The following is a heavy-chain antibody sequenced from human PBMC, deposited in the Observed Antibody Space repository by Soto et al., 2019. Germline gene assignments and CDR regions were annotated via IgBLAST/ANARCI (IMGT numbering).Heavy chain of an antibody. V-gene: IGHV4-59*01. CDR3: ARGYSYGSRYYYYGMDV. CDR1: GGSISSYY. J-gene: IGHJ6*02. Sequence: SETLSLTCTVSGGSISSYYWSWIRQPPGKGLEWIGYIYYSGSTNYNPSLKSRVTISVDTSKNQFSLKLSSVTAADTAVYYCARGYSYGSRYYYYGMDVWGQGTTVTVSS. D-gene: IGHD5-18*01. CDR2: IYYSGST.